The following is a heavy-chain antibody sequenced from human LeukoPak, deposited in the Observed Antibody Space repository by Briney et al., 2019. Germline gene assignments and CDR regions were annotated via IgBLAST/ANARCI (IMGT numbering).Heavy chain of an antibody. CDR2: ISSSGSTI. D-gene: IGHD3-10*02. V-gene: IGHV3-48*04. CDR1: GFTFSTYS. J-gene: IGHJ6*04. Sequence: GGSLRLSCAASGFTFSTYSMNWVRQAPGKGLEWVSYISSSGSTIYYADSVKGRFTTSRDNAKNSLYLQMNSLRAEDTAVYYCAELGITMIGGVWGKGTTVTISS. CDR3: AELGITMIGGV.